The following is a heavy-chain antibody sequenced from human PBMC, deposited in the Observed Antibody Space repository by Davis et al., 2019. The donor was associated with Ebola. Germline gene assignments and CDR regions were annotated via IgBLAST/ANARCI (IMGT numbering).Heavy chain of an antibody. Sequence: GESLKISCAASGFTFSSYAMSWVRQAPGKGLEWVSYISSSSSTIYYADSVKGRFTISRDNAKNSLYLQMNSLRDEDTAVYYCARDSSSWTLPPDYYYGMDVWGQGTTVTVSS. CDR3: ARDSSSWTLPPDYYYGMDV. V-gene: IGHV3-48*02. D-gene: IGHD6-13*01. J-gene: IGHJ6*02. CDR1: GFTFSSYA. CDR2: ISSSSSTI.